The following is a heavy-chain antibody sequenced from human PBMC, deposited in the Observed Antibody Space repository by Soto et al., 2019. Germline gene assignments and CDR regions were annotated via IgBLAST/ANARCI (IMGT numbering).Heavy chain of an antibody. CDR3: ARGIGAVTTLRLYYYYGMDV. V-gene: IGHV3-21*01. Sequence: LRVSFAASGFTFSSYSINWVRQAPGKGLEWVSSISSSSSYIYYADSVKGRFTISRGNAKNSLYLQMNSLRAEDTAVYYCARGIGAVTTLRLYYYYGMDVWGQGTTVTAP. CDR1: GFTFSSYS. D-gene: IGHD4-4*01. CDR2: ISSSSSYI. J-gene: IGHJ6*02.